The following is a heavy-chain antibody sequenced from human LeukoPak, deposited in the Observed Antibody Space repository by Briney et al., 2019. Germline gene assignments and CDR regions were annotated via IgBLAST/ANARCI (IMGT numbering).Heavy chain of an antibody. Sequence: ASVKVSCKASGYTFTSYGISWVRQAPGQGLEWMGWISAYNGNTNYAQKLQGRVTMTEDTSTDTAYMELSSLRSEDTAVYYCAIRLYDSSGYSLDYWGQGTLVTVSS. CDR1: GYTFTSYG. CDR3: AIRLYDSSGYSLDY. CDR2: ISAYNGNT. V-gene: IGHV1-18*01. J-gene: IGHJ4*02. D-gene: IGHD3-22*01.